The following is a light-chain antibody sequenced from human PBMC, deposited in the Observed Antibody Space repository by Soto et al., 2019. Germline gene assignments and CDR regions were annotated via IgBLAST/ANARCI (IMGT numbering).Light chain of an antibody. CDR2: SNN. J-gene: IGLJ2*01. CDR1: SSNIGNNY. CDR3: AACDDSLNMV. Sequence: QSVLTQPPSASGTPGQRVTISCSGSSSNIGNNYVYWYQHLPGTAPKLLIYSNNQRPSGVPDRFSASKSGSSASLAISGLRSEDEADYYCAACDDSLNMVFGAGTKATVL. V-gene: IGLV1-47*02.